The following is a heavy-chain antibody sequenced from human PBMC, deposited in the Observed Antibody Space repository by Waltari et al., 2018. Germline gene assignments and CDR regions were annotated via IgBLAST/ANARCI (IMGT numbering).Heavy chain of an antibody. CDR2: IGGSGGNT. CDR1: GFTFDVYA. V-gene: IGHV3-23*01. CDR3: VKDRTTVPGNVNWFDP. Sequence: EVQLLESGGGLVQPGGSRRLSCKASGFTFDVYAMNWVRQAPGQGLEGVAVIGGSGGNTFYADSVKGRFTISRDNSKNMVYLQMNTLRVEDTATYFCVKDRTTVPGNVNWFDPWGQGTLLTVSS. D-gene: IGHD6-19*01. J-gene: IGHJ5*02.